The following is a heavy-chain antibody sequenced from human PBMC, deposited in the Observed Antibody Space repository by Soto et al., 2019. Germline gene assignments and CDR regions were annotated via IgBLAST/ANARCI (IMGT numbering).Heavy chain of an antibody. CDR3: AKEEYSSSGYYYGMDV. J-gene: IGHJ6*02. CDR1: GFTFSSYG. Sequence: VQLVESGGGVVQPGRSLRLSCAASGFTFSSYGMHWVRQAPGKGLEWVAVISYDGSNKYYADSVKGRFTISRDNSKNTLYLQMNSLRAEDTAVYYCAKEEYSSSGYYYGMDVWGQGTTVTVSS. CDR2: ISYDGSNK. D-gene: IGHD6-6*01. V-gene: IGHV3-30*18.